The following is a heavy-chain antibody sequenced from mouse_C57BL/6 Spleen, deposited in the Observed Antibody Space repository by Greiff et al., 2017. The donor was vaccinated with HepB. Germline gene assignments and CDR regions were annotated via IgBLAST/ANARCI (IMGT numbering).Heavy chain of an antibody. CDR3: TRGEYGSSYAMDY. Sequence: DVKLQESGEGLVKPGGSLKLSCAASGFTFSSYAMSWVRQTPEKRLEWVAYISSGGDYIYYADTVKGRFTISRDNARNTLYLQMSSLKSENTAMYYCTRGEYGSSYAMDYWGQGTSVTVSS. D-gene: IGHD1-1*01. CDR2: ISSGGDYI. CDR1: GFTFSSYA. V-gene: IGHV5-9-1*02. J-gene: IGHJ4*01.